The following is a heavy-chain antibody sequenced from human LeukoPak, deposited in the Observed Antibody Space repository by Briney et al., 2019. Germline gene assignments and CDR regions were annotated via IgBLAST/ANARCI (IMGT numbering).Heavy chain of an antibody. V-gene: IGHV1-18*01. CDR3: ARWGRYGGYEPY. Sequence: ASVEVSCKASGYTFINYGINWVRQAPGQGLEWMGWISGYNGKTNYAQKFQGRVTMTTDTSTSTAYMELRSLRSDDTAVYYCARWGRYGGYEPYWGQGTLVTVSS. CDR1: GYTFINYG. D-gene: IGHD5-12*01. CDR2: ISGYNGKT. J-gene: IGHJ4*02.